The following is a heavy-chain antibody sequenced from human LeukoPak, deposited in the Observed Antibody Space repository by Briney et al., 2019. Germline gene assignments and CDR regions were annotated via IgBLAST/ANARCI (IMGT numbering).Heavy chain of an antibody. CDR3: ARGDGGQQLVL. D-gene: IGHD6-13*01. J-gene: IGHJ4*02. V-gene: IGHV3-53*01. Sequence: PGGSLRLSCAVSGFTVSTNYMRWVRQAPGKGLEWVSVIQSGGSTNYADSVKGRFTISRDNSKNTLYLQMNSLKAEDTAVYYCARGDGGQQLVLWGQGTLVTVSS. CDR1: GFTVSTNY. CDR2: IQSGGST.